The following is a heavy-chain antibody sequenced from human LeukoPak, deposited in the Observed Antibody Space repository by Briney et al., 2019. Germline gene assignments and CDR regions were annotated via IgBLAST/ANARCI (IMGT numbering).Heavy chain of an antibody. CDR2: IYNSGST. D-gene: IGHD3-22*01. CDR3: ARHYRITMIVD. Sequence: PSETLSLTCTVSGASISGYYWTWIRQPPGKGLEWIGYIYNSGSTNYNPSLKSRVTMSVDTSKNQFSLKVTSVTPADTAVYYCARHYRITMIVDWGQGTLVTVSS. V-gene: IGHV4-59*01. CDR1: GASISGYY. J-gene: IGHJ4*02.